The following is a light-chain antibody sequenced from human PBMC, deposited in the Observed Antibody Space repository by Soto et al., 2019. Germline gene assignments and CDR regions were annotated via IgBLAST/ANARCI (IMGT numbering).Light chain of an antibody. CDR3: GTWESSRNWV. Sequence: QSVLTQSPSVSTAPGQTVYISCSGTSSNIENNYVSWYQVLPKTPPKLLIYDNLKRPSGIPDRFSGSKSGTSATLVITGLQTGDQADYYCGTWESSRNWVFGGGTKLTVL. CDR2: DNL. V-gene: IGLV1-51*01. CDR1: SSNIENNY. J-gene: IGLJ3*02.